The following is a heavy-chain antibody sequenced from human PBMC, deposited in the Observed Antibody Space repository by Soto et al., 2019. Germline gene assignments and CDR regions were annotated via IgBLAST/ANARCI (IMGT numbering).Heavy chain of an antibody. CDR3: ARLLSSGWFYYFDY. CDR2: ISSSSSYI. J-gene: IGHJ4*02. CDR1: GFTFSSYS. D-gene: IGHD6-19*01. V-gene: IGHV3-21*01. Sequence: EVQLVESGGGLVKPGGSLRLSCAASGFTFSSYSMNWVRQAPGKGLEWVSSISSSSSYIYYADSVKGRFTISRDNAKNSLYLQMNSLRAEDTAVYYCARLLSSGWFYYFDYWGQGTLVTVSS.